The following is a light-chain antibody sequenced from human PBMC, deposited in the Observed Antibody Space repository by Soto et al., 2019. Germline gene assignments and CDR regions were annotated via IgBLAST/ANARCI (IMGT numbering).Light chain of an antibody. V-gene: IGKV3-20*01. CDR2: EAS. CDR1: PSVRGSY. CDR3: QQYGASRS. J-gene: IGKJ1*01. Sequence: IALTQSPGTLSLSPGERATLSCRASPSVRGSYIAWYQQRPGQAPRLLIFEASTRAPGIPDRFSGSETETDFTLTISRLEPEDFAVYYCQQYGASRSFGQGTKVEI.